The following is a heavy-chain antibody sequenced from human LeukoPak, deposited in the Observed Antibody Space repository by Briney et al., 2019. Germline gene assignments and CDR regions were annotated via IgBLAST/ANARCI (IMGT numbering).Heavy chain of an antibody. D-gene: IGHD3-22*01. J-gene: IGHJ4*02. V-gene: IGHV3-43*01. Sequence: GLSLRLSCAASGLTFEVCTMHWVRQAPGKGLEWVSLISWDGGSTYYADSVKGRFTISRDNSKNSLYLQMNSLRTEDTALYYCAKDRATMIGIDYWGQGTLVTVSS. CDR3: AKDRATMIGIDY. CDR2: ISWDGGST. CDR1: GLTFEVCT.